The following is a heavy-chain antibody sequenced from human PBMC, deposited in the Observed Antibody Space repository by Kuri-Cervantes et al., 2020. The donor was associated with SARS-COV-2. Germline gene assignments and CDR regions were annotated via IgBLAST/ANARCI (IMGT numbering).Heavy chain of an antibody. CDR3: ARESWIQLWFGGQGGMDV. V-gene: IGHV1-2*04. CDR1: GYTFTGYY. D-gene: IGHD5-18*01. J-gene: IGHJ6*02. Sequence: ASVKVSCKASGYTFTGYYMHWVRQAPGQGLEWMGWINPNSGGTNYAQRFQGWVTMTRDTSISTAYMEVSRLRSDVTAVYYCARESWIQLWFGGQGGMDVWGQGTTVTVSS. CDR2: INPNSGGT.